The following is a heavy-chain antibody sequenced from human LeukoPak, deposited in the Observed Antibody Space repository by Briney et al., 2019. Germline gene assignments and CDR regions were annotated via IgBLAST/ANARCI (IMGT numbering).Heavy chain of an antibody. CDR1: GYTFTGYY. V-gene: IGHV1-2*02. D-gene: IGHD3-3*01. CDR2: INPNSGGT. CDR3: ARGGFLEWLPPPFDI. J-gene: IGHJ3*02. Sequence: ASVKVSCKASGYTFTGYYMHWVRQAPGQGLERMGWINPNSGGTNYAQKFQGRVTMTRDTSISTAYMELSRLRSDDTAVYYCARGGFLEWLPPPFDIWGQGTMVTVSS.